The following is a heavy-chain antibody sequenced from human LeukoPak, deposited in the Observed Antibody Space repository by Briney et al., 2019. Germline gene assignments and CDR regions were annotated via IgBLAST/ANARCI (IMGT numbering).Heavy chain of an antibody. CDR3: AAGYCSGGSCDSNWFDP. J-gene: IGHJ5*02. CDR2: IYTSGST. V-gene: IGHV4-4*07. D-gene: IGHD2-15*01. CDR1: GGSISSYY. Sequence: TSETLSLTCTVSGGSISSYYWSWIRQPAGKGLEWIGRIYTSGSTNYNPSLKSRVTMSVDTSKNQFSLKLSSVTAADTAVYYCAAGYCSGGSCDSNWFDPWGQGTLVTVSS.